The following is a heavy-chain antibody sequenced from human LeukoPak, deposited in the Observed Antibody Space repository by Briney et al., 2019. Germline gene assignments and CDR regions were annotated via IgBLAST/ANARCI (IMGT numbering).Heavy chain of an antibody. CDR3: AREVAFFGKAFDI. CDR2: IYHSGST. J-gene: IGHJ3*02. V-gene: IGHV4-30-2*01. D-gene: IGHD3-3*02. CDR1: GGSLSSGGYS. Sequence: SQTLSLTCAVSGGSLSSGGYSWSWIRQPPGKGLKGIGYIYHSGSTYYNPSLKSRVTISVDRSKNQFSLKLSSVTAADTAVYYCAREVAFFGKAFDIWGQGTMVTVSS.